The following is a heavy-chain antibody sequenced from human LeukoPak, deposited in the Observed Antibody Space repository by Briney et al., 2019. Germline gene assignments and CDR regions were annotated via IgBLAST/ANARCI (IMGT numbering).Heavy chain of an antibody. CDR2: INSNSGGT. V-gene: IGHV1-2*02. D-gene: IGHD1-26*01. J-gene: IGHJ4*02. CDR3: ARGGSYFPPDY. Sequence: ASVKVSCKASGYTFTGYYMHWVRQDPGQGLEWMGWINSNSGGTNYPQKFQGRVTMTRDTSISTAYMEVSRLRSDDTAVYYCARGGSYFPPDYWGQGTLVTVSS. CDR1: GYTFTGYY.